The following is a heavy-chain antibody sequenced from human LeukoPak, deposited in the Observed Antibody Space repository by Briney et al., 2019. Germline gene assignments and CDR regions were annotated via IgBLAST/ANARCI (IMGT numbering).Heavy chain of an antibody. Sequence: GGSLRLSCAASGFTFSSYAMSWVRQAPGKGLEWVSSISGDYTDIYYADSVKGRFTISRDNAKNSLYLQMNSLRAEDTAVYYCARRGYYDSSGYDCWGQGTLVTVSS. J-gene: IGHJ4*02. CDR1: GFTFSSYA. V-gene: IGHV3-21*01. D-gene: IGHD3-22*01. CDR2: ISGDYTDI. CDR3: ARRGYYDSSGYDC.